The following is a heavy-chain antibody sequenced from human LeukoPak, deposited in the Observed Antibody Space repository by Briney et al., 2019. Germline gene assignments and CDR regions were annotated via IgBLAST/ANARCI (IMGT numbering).Heavy chain of an antibody. CDR2: ISTSSIYI. Sequence: PGGSLRLSCAASGFTFSSYSMNWVRQAPGKGLEWVSFISTSSIYIYYADSVKGRFTISRDNAKNSLYLQMNSLRAEDTAVYYCARDLRPYSGYDNLAFDIWGQGTKVTVSS. CDR1: GFTFSSYS. D-gene: IGHD5-12*01. J-gene: IGHJ3*02. CDR3: ARDLRPYSGYDNLAFDI. V-gene: IGHV3-21*01.